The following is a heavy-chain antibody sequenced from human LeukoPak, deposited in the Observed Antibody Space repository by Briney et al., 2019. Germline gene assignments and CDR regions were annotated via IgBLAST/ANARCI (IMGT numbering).Heavy chain of an antibody. CDR3: ARDYGGSSPFDY. D-gene: IGHD4-23*01. CDR2: ISSSGSTI. CDR1: GFTFSSYE. V-gene: IGHV3-48*03. J-gene: IGHJ4*02. Sequence: GGSLRLSCAASGFTFSSYEMHWVRQAPGKGLEWVSYISSSGSTIYYADSVKGRFTISRDNAKNSLYLQMNSLKAEDTAVYYCARDYGGSSPFDYWGQGTLVTVSS.